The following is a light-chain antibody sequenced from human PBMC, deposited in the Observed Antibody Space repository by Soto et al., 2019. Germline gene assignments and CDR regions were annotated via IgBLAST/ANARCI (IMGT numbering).Light chain of an antibody. Sequence: QSALTQPPSASGSPGQSVTFSCTGTSSDIGGYNYVSWYQQHPGKAPKLMIYEVSKRPSGVPDRFSGSKSGNTASLTVSGLQAEDEADYYCSSYAGSNIFVFGTGTKLTVL. CDR1: SSDIGGYNY. CDR3: SSYAGSNIFV. CDR2: EVS. J-gene: IGLJ1*01. V-gene: IGLV2-8*01.